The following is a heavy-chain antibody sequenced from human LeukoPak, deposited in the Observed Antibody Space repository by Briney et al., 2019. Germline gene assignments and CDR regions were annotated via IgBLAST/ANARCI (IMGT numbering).Heavy chain of an antibody. J-gene: IGHJ4*02. D-gene: IGHD4-23*01. CDR2: IYYSGST. CDR3: ARERHDCGGNSYFDY. V-gene: IGHV4-59*12. CDR1: GGSISSYY. Sequence: SETLSLTCTVSGGSISSYYWSWIRQPPGKGLEWIGYIYYSGSTNYNPSLKSRVTISVDTSKNQFSLKLSSVTAADTAVYYCARERHDCGGNSYFDYWGQGTLVTVPS.